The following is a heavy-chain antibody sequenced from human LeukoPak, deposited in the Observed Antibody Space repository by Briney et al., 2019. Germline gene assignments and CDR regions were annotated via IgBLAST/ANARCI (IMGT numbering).Heavy chain of an antibody. CDR1: GGSISSGNYY. Sequence: SQTLSLTCTVSGGSISSGNYYWSWIRQHPGKGLEWIGYICYSGNIYYNPSLKSRVTISVDTSKNQFSLKVSSVTAADTAVYYCARDDSSKEYFQHWGQGTLVTVSS. J-gene: IGHJ1*01. CDR3: ARDDSSKEYFQH. V-gene: IGHV4-31*03. D-gene: IGHD3-22*01. CDR2: ICYSGNI.